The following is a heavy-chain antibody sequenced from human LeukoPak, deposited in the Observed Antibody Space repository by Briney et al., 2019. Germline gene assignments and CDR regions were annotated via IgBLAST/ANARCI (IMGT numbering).Heavy chain of an antibody. CDR1: RFTLSSYW. CDR2: INPDGSSA. V-gene: IGHV3-74*03. Sequence: GGSLRLSCAASRFTLSSYWMHWVRQAPGKGLVWVSRINPDGSSATYADSVKGRFTISRDNVKNTVYLQVNSLRAEDTAVYYCATPGIRDQYDFDRWGQGTLVIVSS. CDR3: ATPGIRDQYDFDR. D-gene: IGHD6-13*01. J-gene: IGHJ4*02.